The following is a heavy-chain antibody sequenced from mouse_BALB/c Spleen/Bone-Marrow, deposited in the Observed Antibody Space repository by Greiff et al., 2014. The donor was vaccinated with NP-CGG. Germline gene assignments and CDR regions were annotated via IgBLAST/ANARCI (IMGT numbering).Heavy chain of an antibody. V-gene: IGHV14-3*02. J-gene: IGHJ1*03. CDR1: GFNIKDTY. D-gene: IGHD2-4*01. CDR3: ARGDYDYDNWYSDD. Sequence: VQLQQSGAEIVKPGASVKLSCTESGFNIKDTYMHWVKQRPKQGLEWIGRIDPTNGNAKYDPKFQGKATMTVDKSSNTAYLQFSSLTSEDTAVYYCARGDYDYDNWYSDDRGTGITVT. CDR2: IDPTNGNA.